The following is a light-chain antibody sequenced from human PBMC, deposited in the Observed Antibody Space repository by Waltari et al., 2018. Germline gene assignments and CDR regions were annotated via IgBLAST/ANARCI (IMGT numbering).Light chain of an antibody. CDR2: GVS. V-gene: IGKV3-20*01. Sequence: ESVLPQSPVTLSLSPGERATLPCKTSQNLSSSYLTWYQRKPGQAPRIVVYGVSTRATGIPDRFSGSRSGTDFTLTISRLEPEDFAVYYCQQYGGSPRIFTFGAGTKVEIK. J-gene: IGKJ3*01. CDR3: QQYGGSPRIFT. CDR1: QNLSSSY.